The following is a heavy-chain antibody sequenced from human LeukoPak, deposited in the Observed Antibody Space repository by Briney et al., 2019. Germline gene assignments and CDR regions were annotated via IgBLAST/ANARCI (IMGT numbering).Heavy chain of an antibody. D-gene: IGHD3-3*01. V-gene: IGHV4-34*01. Sequence: SETLSLTCAVYGGSFSGYYWSWIRQPPGKGLEWIGEINHSGSTNYNPSLKSRVTISVDTSKNQFSLKLSSVTAADTAVYYCARGHVGYDFWSGYLGPWGQGTLVTASS. CDR2: INHSGST. CDR1: GGSFSGYY. CDR3: ARGHVGYDFWSGYLGP. J-gene: IGHJ5*02.